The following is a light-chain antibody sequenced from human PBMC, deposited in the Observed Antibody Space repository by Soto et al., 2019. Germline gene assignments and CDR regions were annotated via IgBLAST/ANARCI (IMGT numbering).Light chain of an antibody. Sequence: EIVLTQSPATLSLSPGERATLSCRASQSVSSYLAWYQQKPDQAPSLLIDDASNRATGIPARFSGSGSGTDFTLTISSLEPEDFAVYYCQQRSNWPRTFGQGTKLEIK. CDR2: DAS. CDR3: QQRSNWPRT. CDR1: QSVSSY. V-gene: IGKV3-11*01. J-gene: IGKJ2*01.